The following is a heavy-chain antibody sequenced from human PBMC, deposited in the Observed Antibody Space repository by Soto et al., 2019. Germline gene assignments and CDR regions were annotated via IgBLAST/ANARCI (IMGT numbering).Heavy chain of an antibody. CDR3: ARVQAAASTGCYYGMDV. J-gene: IGHJ6*02. V-gene: IGHV1-69*13. Sequence: GASVKVSCKASGGTFSSYAISWLRQAPGQGLEWMGGIIPIFGTANYAQKFQGRVTITADESTSTAYMELSSLRSEDAAVYYCARVQAAASTGCYYGMDVWGQGTTVTVSS. D-gene: IGHD6-13*01. CDR2: IIPIFGTA. CDR1: GGTFSSYA.